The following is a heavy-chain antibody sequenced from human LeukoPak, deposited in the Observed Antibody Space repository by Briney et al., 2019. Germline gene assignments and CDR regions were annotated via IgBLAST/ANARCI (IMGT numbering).Heavy chain of an antibody. Sequence: AGGSLRLSCAASGFTLSSGFTFSSYAMSWVRQAPGKGLEWVSAISGSGGSTYYADSVKGRFTISRDNSKNTLYLQMNSLRAEDTAVYYCAKDRGDHAFDIWGQGTMVTVSS. J-gene: IGHJ3*02. CDR2: ISGSGGST. CDR1: GFTLSSGFTFSSYA. V-gene: IGHV3-23*01. CDR3: AKDRGDHAFDI.